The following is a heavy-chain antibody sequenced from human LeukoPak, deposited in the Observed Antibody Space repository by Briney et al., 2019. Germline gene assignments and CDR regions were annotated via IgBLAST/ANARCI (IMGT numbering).Heavy chain of an antibody. CDR3: ARAVAAAGKYFQH. J-gene: IGHJ1*01. V-gene: IGHV3-7*02. Sequence: GGSLRLSCAASGFTFSSYWMSWVRQAPGKGLEWVANIKQDGSEKYYVDSVKGRFTISRDNAKNSLYLQMTSLRAEDTAVYYCARAVAAAGKYFQHWGQGTLVTVSS. D-gene: IGHD6-13*01. CDR2: IKQDGSEK. CDR1: GFTFSSYW.